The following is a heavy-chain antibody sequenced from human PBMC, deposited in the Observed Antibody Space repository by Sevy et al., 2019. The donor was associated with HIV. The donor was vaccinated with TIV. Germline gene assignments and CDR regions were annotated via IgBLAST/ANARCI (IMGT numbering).Heavy chain of an antibody. Sequence: SETLSLTCAVYGGSFSGYYWSWIRQPPGKGLEWIGEINHSGSTNYNPSLKSRVTISVDTSKNQFSLKLSSVTAADTAVYYCARSTPPYYYDSSGYYGFDYWGQGTLVTVSS. D-gene: IGHD3-22*01. CDR2: INHSGST. CDR1: GGSFSGYY. CDR3: ARSTPPYYYDSSGYYGFDY. V-gene: IGHV4-34*01. J-gene: IGHJ4*02.